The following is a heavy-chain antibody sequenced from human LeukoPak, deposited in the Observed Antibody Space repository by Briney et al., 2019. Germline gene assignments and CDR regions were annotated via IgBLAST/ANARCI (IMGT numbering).Heavy chain of an antibody. CDR2: INPNSGGT. J-gene: IGHJ4*02. D-gene: IGHD6-13*01. CDR1: GYTFTGYY. CDR3: ACSIAAAGALDF. V-gene: IGHV1-2*02. Sequence: ASVKVSCKASGYTFTGYYMHWVRQAPGQGLEWMGWINPNSGGTNYAQKFQGRVTMTRDTSISTAYMELSRLRSDDTAVYYCACSIAAAGALDFWGEGTLVSLSS.